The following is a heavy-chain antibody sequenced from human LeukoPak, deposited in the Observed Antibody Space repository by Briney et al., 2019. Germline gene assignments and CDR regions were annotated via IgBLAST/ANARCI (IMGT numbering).Heavy chain of an antibody. D-gene: IGHD3-9*01. CDR2: IYYSGST. Sequence: NPSETLSLTCTVSGGSVSSGSYYWSWIRQPTGKGLEWIGYIYYSGSTNYNPSLKSRVTISVDTSKNQFSLKLSSVTAADTAVYYCARAGHYYDILTGYYGLDYWGQGTLVTVSS. J-gene: IGHJ4*02. CDR3: ARAGHYYDILTGYYGLDY. CDR1: GGSVSSGSYY. V-gene: IGHV4-61*01.